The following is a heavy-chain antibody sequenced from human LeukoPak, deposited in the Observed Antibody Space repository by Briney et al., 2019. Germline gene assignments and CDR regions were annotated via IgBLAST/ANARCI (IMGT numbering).Heavy chain of an antibody. CDR1: GFTFSSYN. V-gene: IGHV3-48*04. CDR3: ARGSDYLFDC. J-gene: IGHJ4*02. CDR2: ISSSSTTI. Sequence: GGSLRLSCAASGFTFSSYNMNWVRQAPGKGLEWVSCISSSSTTIYYADSVKGRFTVSRDNAKNSLYLQMNSLRVEDTAVYYCARGSDYLFDCWGQGTLVTASS. D-gene: IGHD4-17*01.